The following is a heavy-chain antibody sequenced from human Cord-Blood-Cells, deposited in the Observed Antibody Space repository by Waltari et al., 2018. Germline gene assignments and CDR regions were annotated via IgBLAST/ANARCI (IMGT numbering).Heavy chain of an antibody. J-gene: IGHJ4*02. CDR2: IYYSGST. Sequence: QVQLQESGPGLVKPSQTLSLTCTVSGGSISSGDYYWCWIRPPPGKGLEWIGYIYYSGSTYYNPSLKSRVTVSVDTSKNQFSLKLSSVTAADTAVYYCAREVVGYEVDYWGQGTLVTVSS. V-gene: IGHV4-30-4*01. CDR3: AREVVGYEVDY. CDR1: GGSISSGDYY. D-gene: IGHD2-15*01.